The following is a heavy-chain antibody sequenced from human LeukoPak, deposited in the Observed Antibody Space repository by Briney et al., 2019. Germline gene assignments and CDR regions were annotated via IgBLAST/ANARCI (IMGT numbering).Heavy chain of an antibody. CDR2: IYYSGST. D-gene: IGHD2-2*01. V-gene: IGHV4-59*08. CDR3: ASHAGSKKGYFDY. CDR1: GGSISSYY. J-gene: IGHJ4*02. Sequence: SETLSLTCTVSGGSISSYYWSWIRQPPGKGLEWIGYIYYSGSTNYNPSLKSRVTISVDTSKNQFSLKLSSVTAADTAVYYCASHAGSKKGYFDYWGQGTLVTVSS.